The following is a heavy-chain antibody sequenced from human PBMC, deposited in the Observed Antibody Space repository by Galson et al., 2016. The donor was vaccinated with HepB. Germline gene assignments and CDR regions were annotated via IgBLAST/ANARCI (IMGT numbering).Heavy chain of an antibody. J-gene: IGHJ4*02. V-gene: IGHV3-23*01. Sequence: SLRLSCAASGFTFSSYAMSRVRQAPGEGLEWVSGLHTSGATYYADSVRGRFTISRDNSKNTLYLQMSSLRAEDTAVYYCAIWEWGLPPCWGQGTLVTVSS. CDR3: AIWEWGLPPC. D-gene: IGHD1-26*01. CDR2: LHTSGAT. CDR1: GFTFSSYA.